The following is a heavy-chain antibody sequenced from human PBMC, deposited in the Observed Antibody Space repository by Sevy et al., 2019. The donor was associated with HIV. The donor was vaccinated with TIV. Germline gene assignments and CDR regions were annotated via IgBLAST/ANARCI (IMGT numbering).Heavy chain of an antibody. D-gene: IGHD3-22*01. CDR3: ARDGGTITTPVSFDI. CDR2: IYHTGNT. V-gene: IGHV4-30-2*01. CDR1: GVSISSGAYS. J-gene: IGHJ3*02. Sequence: SETLSLTCAVSGVSISSGAYSWNWIRQPPGKGLEWIGYIYHTGNTYYNPSLKSRITISLDRSKNQFSLRLSSVTAADTAVDFCARDGGTITTPVSFDIWGQRTMVTVSS.